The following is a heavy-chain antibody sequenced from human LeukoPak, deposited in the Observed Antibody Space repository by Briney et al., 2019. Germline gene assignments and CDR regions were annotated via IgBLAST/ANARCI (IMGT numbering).Heavy chain of an antibody. CDR1: GFTFSSYA. J-gene: IGHJ4*02. CDR2: ISYDGSNK. D-gene: IGHD3-3*01. V-gene: IGHV3-30-3*01. CDR3: ARDFAFDY. Sequence: GRSLRLSCAASGFTFSSYAMHWVRQAPGKGLEWVAVISYDGSNKYYADSVKGRFTISRDNSKNTLYLQMNSLRAEDTAVYYCARDFAFDYWGQGTLVTVSS.